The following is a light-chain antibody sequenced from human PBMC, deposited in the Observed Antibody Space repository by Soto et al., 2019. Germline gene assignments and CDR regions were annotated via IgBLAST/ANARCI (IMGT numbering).Light chain of an antibody. J-gene: IGLJ3*02. CDR3: AAWDDSLSGPV. Sequence: QSVLTQPPSASGTPGQRVTISCSGRSSHIGSNTVNWYQHLPGTAPKLLIYNNNQRPSGVPDRFSGSKSGTSASLAISGLQSEDEADYFCAAWDDSLSGPVFGGGTKLTVL. CDR2: NNN. CDR1: SSHIGSNT. V-gene: IGLV1-44*01.